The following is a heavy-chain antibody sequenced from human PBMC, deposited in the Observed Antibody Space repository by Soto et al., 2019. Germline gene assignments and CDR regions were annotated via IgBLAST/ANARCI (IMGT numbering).Heavy chain of an antibody. D-gene: IGHD2-15*01. V-gene: IGHV3-23*01. Sequence: EVHLLESGGGLVQPGGSLRLSCATSGFTFAKYAMNWVRQVPGKGLEWVSGVSGRGGSTYYSDSVKGRFTISKSASKETLFLQMNSLRVEDTGVYYCANASSWYHYHTMDVWGRGTAVTVSS. CDR2: VSGRGGST. CDR1: GFTFAKYA. CDR3: ANASSWYHYHTMDV. J-gene: IGHJ6*02.